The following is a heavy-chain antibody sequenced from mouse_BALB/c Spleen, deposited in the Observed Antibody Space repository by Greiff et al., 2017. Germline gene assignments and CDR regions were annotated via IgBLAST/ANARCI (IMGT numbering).Heavy chain of an antibody. V-gene: IGHV5-6-5*01. CDR2: ISSGGST. CDR1: GFTFSSYA. D-gene: IGHD2-14*01. CDR3: ARDGSTTHY. J-gene: IGHJ2*01. Sequence: EVQGVESGGGLVKPGGSLKLSCAASGFTFSSYAMSWVRQTPEKRLEWVASISSGGSTYYPDSVKGRFTISRDNARNILYLQMSSLRSEDTAMYYCARDGSTTHYWGQGTTLTVSS.